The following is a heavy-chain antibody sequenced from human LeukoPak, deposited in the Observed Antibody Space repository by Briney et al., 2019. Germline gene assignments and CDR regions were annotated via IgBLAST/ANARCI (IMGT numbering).Heavy chain of an antibody. Sequence: ASVKVSCKASGYTFTDDYVHWVRQAPGQGLEWMGWINPNSGDTNYAQKFQGRVTMTRDTSISTAYMELSRLRSDDTAVYYCARVRYRLAETYIDYWGQGTLVTVSS. CDR3: ARVRYRLAETYIDY. J-gene: IGHJ4*02. V-gene: IGHV1-2*02. CDR1: GYTFTDDY. CDR2: INPNSGDT. D-gene: IGHD3-16*01.